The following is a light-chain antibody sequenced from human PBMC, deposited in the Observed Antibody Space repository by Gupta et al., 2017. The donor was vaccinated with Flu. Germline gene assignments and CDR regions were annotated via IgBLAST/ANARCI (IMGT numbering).Light chain of an antibody. Sequence: EIVMTQSPATLSVSPGKRATLSCRASQSVSSNLAWYQKKPGQAPRLLIYGASTRATGIPARFSGSGSGTEFTLTIGSLQSEDFAVYYCHQYNNWYSFGQGTKLEIK. J-gene: IGKJ2*03. V-gene: IGKV3-15*01. CDR2: GAS. CDR3: HQYNNWYS. CDR1: QSVSSN.